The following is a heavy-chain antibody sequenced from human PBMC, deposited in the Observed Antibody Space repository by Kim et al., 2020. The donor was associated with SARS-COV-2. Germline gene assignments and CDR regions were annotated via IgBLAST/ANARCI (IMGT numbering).Heavy chain of an antibody. J-gene: IGHJ6*02. CDR3: ARDYSTRGHMDV. D-gene: IGHD5-18*01. Sequence: GGSLRLSCAASGFSFSGYTMNWVRQAPGKGLEWVSSITSSSSYIFYADSVTGRFTISRDNAKNSLYLQMSGLRVEDMAVYFCARDYSTRGHMDVWGQGTTVTVSS. CDR1: GFSFSGYT. V-gene: IGHV3-21*06. CDR2: ITSSSSYI.